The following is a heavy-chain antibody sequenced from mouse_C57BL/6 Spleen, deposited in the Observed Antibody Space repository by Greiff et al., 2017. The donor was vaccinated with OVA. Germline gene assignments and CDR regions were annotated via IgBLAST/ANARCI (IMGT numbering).Heavy chain of an antibody. D-gene: IGHD1-1*01. CDR2: IYPGSGNT. V-gene: IGHV1-66*01. CDR1: GYSFTSYY. J-gene: IGHJ1*03. Sequence: QVQLQQSGPELVKPGASVKISCKASGYSFTSYYIHWVKQRPGQGLEWIGWIYPGSGNTKYNEKFKGKATLAADTSSSTAYMQLSSLTSEDSAVYYCARWAYYYGSSYDWYFDVWGTGTTVTVSS. CDR3: ARWAYYYGSSYDWYFDV.